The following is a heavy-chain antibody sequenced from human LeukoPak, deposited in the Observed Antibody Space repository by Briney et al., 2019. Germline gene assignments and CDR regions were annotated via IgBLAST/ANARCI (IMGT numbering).Heavy chain of an antibody. CDR1: GFTFSSYG. D-gene: IGHD3-10*01. CDR2: ISYDGSNK. V-gene: IGHV3-30*18. Sequence: GGSLRLSCAASGFTFSSYGMHWVRQAPGKGLEWVAVISYDGSNKYYADSVKGRFTISRDNSKNTLYLQMNSLRAEDTAVYYCAKDSGGYYYGSGSYRGQGTLVTVSS. CDR3: AKDSGGYYYGSGSY. J-gene: IGHJ4*02.